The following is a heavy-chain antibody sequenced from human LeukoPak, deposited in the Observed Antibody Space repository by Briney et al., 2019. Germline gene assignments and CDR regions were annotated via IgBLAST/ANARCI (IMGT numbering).Heavy chain of an antibody. CDR3: ASAPTYSSSWYTNWYFDL. Sequence: SETLSLTCTVSGGSISSYYWSWIRQPPGKGLEWIGYIYYSGSTNYNPSPKSRVTISVDTSKNQFSLKLSSLTAAAPAVFYLASAPTYSSSWYTNWYFDLWGRGTLVTVSS. CDR1: GGSISSYY. CDR2: IYYSGST. D-gene: IGHD6-13*01. V-gene: IGHV4-59*08. J-gene: IGHJ2*01.